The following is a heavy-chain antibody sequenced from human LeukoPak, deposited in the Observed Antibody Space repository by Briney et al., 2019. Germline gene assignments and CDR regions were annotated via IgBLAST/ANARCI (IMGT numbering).Heavy chain of an antibody. V-gene: IGHV3-48*04. CDR1: GFTFSSYW. J-gene: IGHJ4*02. Sequence: GGSLRLSCAASGFTFSSYWMNWVRQAPGKGLEWVSYISSSGSTIYYADSVKGRFTISRYNAKNSLYLQMNSLRAEDTAVYYCASGVTIFGVVRFDYWGQGTLVTVSS. CDR3: ASGVTIFGVVRFDY. D-gene: IGHD3-3*01. CDR2: ISSSGSTI.